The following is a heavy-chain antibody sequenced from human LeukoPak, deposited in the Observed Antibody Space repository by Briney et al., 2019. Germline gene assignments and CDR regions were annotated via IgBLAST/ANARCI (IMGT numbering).Heavy chain of an antibody. J-gene: IGHJ6*02. D-gene: IGHD4-17*01. Sequence: GGSLRLSCAASGFPFSNFVMHWVRQAPGKGLEWVAVISYDGSNKYYADSVKGRFTISRDNSKNTLYLQMNSLRAEDTAVYYCATQAYDYGDYVHYYYGMDVWGQGTTVTVSS. CDR3: ATQAYDYGDYVHYYYGMDV. V-gene: IGHV3-30-3*01. CDR2: ISYDGSNK. CDR1: GFPFSNFV.